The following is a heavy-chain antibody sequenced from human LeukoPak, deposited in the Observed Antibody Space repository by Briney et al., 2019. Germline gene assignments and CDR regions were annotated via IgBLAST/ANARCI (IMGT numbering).Heavy chain of an antibody. CDR1: GFTFSSYS. CDR2: ISSSSSYI. V-gene: IGHV3-21*01. D-gene: IGHD1-26*01. Sequence: GGSLRLSCAASGFTFSSYSMNWVRQAPGKGLEWVSSISSSSSYIYYADSVKGRFTISRDNAKNSLYLQMNSLRAEDTAVYYCARDPGSGSYTYYFDYWGQGILVTVSS. J-gene: IGHJ4*02. CDR3: ARDPGSGSYTYYFDY.